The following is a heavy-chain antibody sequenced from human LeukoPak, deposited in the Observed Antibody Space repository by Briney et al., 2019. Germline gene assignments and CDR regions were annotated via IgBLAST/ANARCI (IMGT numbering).Heavy chain of an antibody. Sequence: SGGSLRLSCAASGFTVSSNYMSWVRQAPEKGLEWVSVIYSGGSTYYADSVKGRFTISRDNSKNTLYLQMNSLRAEDTAVYYCARGPVRGVIQLWGQGTLVTVSS. D-gene: IGHD3-10*01. CDR1: GFTVSSNY. CDR2: IYSGGST. J-gene: IGHJ4*02. CDR3: ARGPVRGVIQL. V-gene: IGHV3-53*01.